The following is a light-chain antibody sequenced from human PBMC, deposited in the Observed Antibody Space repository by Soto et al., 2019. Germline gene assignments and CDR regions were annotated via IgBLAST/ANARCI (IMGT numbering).Light chain of an antibody. CDR1: SSDVGGYNY. CDR3: GSYTSSSTLV. CDR2: EVS. Sequence: QSALTQPASVSGSPGQSLTISCTGTSSDVGGYNYVSWYQQHPDKAPKLIIYEVSNRPSGVSNRFSGSKSVNTASLTISGLQAEDEADYYCGSYTSSSTLVFGTGTKVTAL. V-gene: IGLV2-14*01. J-gene: IGLJ1*01.